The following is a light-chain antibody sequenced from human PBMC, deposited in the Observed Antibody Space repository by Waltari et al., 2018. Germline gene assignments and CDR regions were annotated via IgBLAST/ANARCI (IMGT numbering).Light chain of an antibody. CDR1: QSINAW. CDR3: QQYYNYWT. J-gene: IGKJ1*01. Sequence: DIQMTQSPSTLSASVGDRVTITCRASQSINAWLAWYQQKPGKAPKLLIYKASDLESGCPSRFSGSGSGTEFTLTISSLQPCDFATYYCQQYYNYWTFGQGTKVEIK. V-gene: IGKV1-5*03. CDR2: KAS.